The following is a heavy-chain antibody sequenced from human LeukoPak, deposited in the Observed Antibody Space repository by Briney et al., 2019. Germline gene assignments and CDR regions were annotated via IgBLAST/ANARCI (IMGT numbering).Heavy chain of an antibody. J-gene: IGHJ4*02. CDR1: GGSISGGKDF. CDR3: ARRGITYSTSFFDS. D-gene: IGHD6-13*01. V-gene: IGHV4-39*01. CDR2: IYYTGST. Sequence: SETLSLTCAVSGGSISGGKDFWGWIRQSPGKGLEWVGSIYYTGSTYYNPSLKSRVTISVDTSKSEFSLMVHSVTAADTAMYYCARRGITYSTSFFDSWGQGTLVTVAS.